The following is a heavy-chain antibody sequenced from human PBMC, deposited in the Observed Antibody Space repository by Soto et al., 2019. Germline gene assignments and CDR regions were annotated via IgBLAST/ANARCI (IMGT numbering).Heavy chain of an antibody. D-gene: IGHD3-22*01. J-gene: IGHJ5*02. CDR2: IFYSGST. CDR1: GGSISSYS. CDR3: AKQWKGVYFQLFVP. V-gene: IGHV4-39*01. Sequence: PSETLSLTCTVSGGSISSYSWDWIRQPPGKGLEWIGSIFYSGSTYYNPSLKSRVTISVDTSKNQFSLTLTSVTAADTAVYYCAKQWKGVYFQLFVPLGQGTPGTVS.